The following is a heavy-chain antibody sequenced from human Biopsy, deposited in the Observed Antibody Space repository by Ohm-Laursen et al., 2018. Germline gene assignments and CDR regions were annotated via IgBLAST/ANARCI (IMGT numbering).Heavy chain of an antibody. CDR1: GGSFSGYY. CDR2: MNHGGST. J-gene: IGHJ4*02. Sequence: SETLSLTCTVYGGSFSGYYWSWIRQPLGKGLEWIGEMNHGGSTNYNSSLKSRVTISVDTSKNQFSLKLNSVTAADTAVYYCARGSNWNDWSFDYWGQGTVVTVPS. V-gene: IGHV4-34*01. D-gene: IGHD1-20*01. CDR3: ARGSNWNDWSFDY.